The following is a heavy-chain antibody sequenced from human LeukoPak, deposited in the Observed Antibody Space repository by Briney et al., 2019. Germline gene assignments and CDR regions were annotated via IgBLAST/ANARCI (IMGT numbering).Heavy chain of an antibody. Sequence: GASVKVSCKASGYTFTGYYMHWVRQAPGQGLEWMGWINPNSGGTNYAQKFQGRVTMTRDTSISTAYMELSRLRSDDTAVYYCARVRSSSWFTNWFDPWGQGTLVTVSS. CDR2: INPNSGGT. D-gene: IGHD6-13*01. CDR3: ARVRSSSWFTNWFDP. CDR1: GYTFTGYY. V-gene: IGHV1-2*02. J-gene: IGHJ5*02.